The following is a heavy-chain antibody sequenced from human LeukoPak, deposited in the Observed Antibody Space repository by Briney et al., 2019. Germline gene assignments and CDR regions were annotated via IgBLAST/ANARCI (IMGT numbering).Heavy chain of an antibody. CDR3: ARGADSSGLFGY. CDR1: GGSISSYY. J-gene: IGHJ4*02. V-gene: IGHV4-59*01. Sequence: SETLSLTCTVSGGSISSYYWSWIRQPPGKGLEWIGYIYYSGSTNYNPSLKSRVTTSVDTSKNQFSLKLSSVTAADTAVYYCARGADSSGLFGYWGQGTLVTVSS. D-gene: IGHD3-22*01. CDR2: IYYSGST.